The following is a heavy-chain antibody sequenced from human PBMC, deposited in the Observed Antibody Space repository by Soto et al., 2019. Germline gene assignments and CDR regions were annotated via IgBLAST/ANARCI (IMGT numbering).Heavy chain of an antibody. J-gene: IGHJ6*02. V-gene: IGHV4-4*02. CDR3: ASSLWFGELCLGMDV. Sequence: PSGTLSLTCAVSGGSLSSSNWWSGVRQPPRKGLDWIGEIYHSGSTNYNPSFKSRVTISVDKSKNQFSLKLSSVTAADTAVYYCASSLWFGELCLGMDVWGQGTTVTVSS. CDR1: GGSLSSSNW. D-gene: IGHD3-10*01. CDR2: IYHSGST.